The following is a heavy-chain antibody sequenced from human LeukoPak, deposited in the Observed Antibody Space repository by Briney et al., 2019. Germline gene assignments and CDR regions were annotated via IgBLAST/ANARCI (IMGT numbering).Heavy chain of an antibody. CDR3: AKDTARYYYDSSGYYPLDDY. J-gene: IGHJ4*02. V-gene: IGHV3-30*18. CDR1: GFTLSSYG. Sequence: GGSLRLSCAASGFTLSSYGMHWVRQAPGKGLEWVAVISYDGSNKYYADSVKGRFTISRDNSKNTLYLQMNSLRAEDTAVYYCAKDTARYYYDSSGYYPLDDYWGQRTLVTVSS. D-gene: IGHD3-22*01. CDR2: ISYDGSNK.